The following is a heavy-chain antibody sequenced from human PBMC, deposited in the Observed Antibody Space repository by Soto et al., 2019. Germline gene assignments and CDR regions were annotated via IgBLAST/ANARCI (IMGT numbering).Heavy chain of an antibody. D-gene: IGHD6-19*01. CDR2: IDWGDEK. CDR3: ARIRNTRVSGWYYFDY. J-gene: IGHJ4*02. CDR1: GFSLSTSGMC. V-gene: IGHV2-70*01. Sequence: GSGPTLVKPTQTLTLTCTFSGFSLSTSGMCVSWIRQPPGKALEWLALIDWGDEKYYSTSLKTRLTISKDTSKNQVVLTMTNMDPVDTATYYCARIRNTRVSGWYYFDYWGQGTLVTV.